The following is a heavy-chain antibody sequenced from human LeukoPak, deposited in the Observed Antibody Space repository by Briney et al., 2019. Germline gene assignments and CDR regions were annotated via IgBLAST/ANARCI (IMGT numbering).Heavy chain of an antibody. CDR2: IYYSGST. J-gene: IGHJ3*02. V-gene: IGHV4-59*08. CDR1: GGSISSYY. Sequence: TSETLSLTCTVSGGSISSYYWSWIRQPPGKGLEWIGYIYYSGSTNYNPSLKSRVTISVDTSKNQFSLKLSSVTAADTAVYYCARFQVGLRAFDIWGQGTMVTVSS. D-gene: IGHD5-18*01. CDR3: ARFQVGLRAFDI.